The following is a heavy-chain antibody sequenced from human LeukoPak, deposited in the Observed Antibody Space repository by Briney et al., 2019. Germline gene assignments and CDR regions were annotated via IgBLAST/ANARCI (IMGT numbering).Heavy chain of an antibody. CDR1: GGTFSSYA. D-gene: IGHD5-18*01. J-gene: IGHJ6*03. V-gene: IGHV1-69*13. CDR3: ARADTAMVTAGENYYYYMDV. CDR2: MIPIFGTA. Sequence: SVKVSCKASGGTFSSYAISWVRQAPGQGLEWMGGMIPIFGTANYAQKFQGRVTITADESTSTAYMELSSLRSEDTAVYYCARADTAMVTAGENYYYYMDVWGKGTTVTVSS.